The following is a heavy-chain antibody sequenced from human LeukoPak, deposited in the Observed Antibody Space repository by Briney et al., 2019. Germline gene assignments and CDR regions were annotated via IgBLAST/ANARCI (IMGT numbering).Heavy chain of an antibody. CDR2: ISGYNGNT. J-gene: IGHJ6*03. CDR3: AKDRSSGWYAGAYYYYYYYMDV. CDR1: GYTFTGYY. V-gene: IGHV1-18*04. D-gene: IGHD6-19*01. Sequence: ASVKVSCKASGYTFTGYYMHWVRQAPGQGLEWMGWISGYNGNTHYAQKLQGRVTMTTDTSANTAYMELRSLRSDDTAVYYCAKDRSSGWYAGAYYYYYYYMDVWGKGTTVTVSS.